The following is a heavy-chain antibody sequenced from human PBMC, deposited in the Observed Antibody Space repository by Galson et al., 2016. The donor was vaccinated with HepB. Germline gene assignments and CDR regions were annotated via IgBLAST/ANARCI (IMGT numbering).Heavy chain of an antibody. V-gene: IGHV4-4*07. CDR3: ARGAFSPLRGTLRYYNYVDL. CDR2: IFSSGDS. Sequence: SETLSLTCNVSGGSISPYFWSWIRQPAGKGPEWLGRIFSSGDSISNPSLESRLTMSVARSTTQVSLKLSSVTVADTAVYYCARGAFSPLRGTLRYYNYVDLWGKGTTVTVSS. CDR1: GGSISPYF. D-gene: IGHD3-10*01. J-gene: IGHJ6*03.